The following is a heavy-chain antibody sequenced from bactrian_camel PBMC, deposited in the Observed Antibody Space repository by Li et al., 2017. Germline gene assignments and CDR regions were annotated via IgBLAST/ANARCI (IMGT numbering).Heavy chain of an antibody. D-gene: IGHD1*01. Sequence: HVQLVESGGGSVQAGTSLRLSCTLSKYTADGACLGWFRQAPGKEREGVAYIDADGTTTYTASVKGRFTISKDSSKDTLYLQMNSLKPEDTAMYYCAAKSQCTMRFDWRGRRTAFNYWGQGTQVTVS. CDR1: KYTADGAC. CDR3: AAKSQCTMRFDWRGRRTAFNY. CDR2: IDADGTT. V-gene: IGHV3S55*01. J-gene: IGHJ4*01.